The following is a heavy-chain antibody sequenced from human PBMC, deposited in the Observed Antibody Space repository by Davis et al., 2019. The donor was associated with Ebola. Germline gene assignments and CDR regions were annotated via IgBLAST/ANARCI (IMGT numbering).Heavy chain of an antibody. CDR3: TRDLVDFWSGYARIYY. Sequence: GESLKISCAASGFTFSGSAMHWVRQASGKGLEWVGRIRSKANSYATAYAASVKGRFTISRDDSKSIAYLQMNSLKTEDTAVYYCTRDLVDFWSGYARIYYWGQGTLVTVSS. J-gene: IGHJ4*02. CDR2: IRSKANSYAT. CDR1: GFTFSGSA. D-gene: IGHD3-3*01. V-gene: IGHV3-73*01.